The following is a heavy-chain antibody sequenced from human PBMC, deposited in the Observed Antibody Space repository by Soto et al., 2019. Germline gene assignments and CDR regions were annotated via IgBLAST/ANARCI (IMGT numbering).Heavy chain of an antibody. CDR3: AKDRGGDCPDNSCYFGADY. J-gene: IGHJ4*02. D-gene: IGHD2-2*01. CDR1: GFTFSSYV. V-gene: IGHV3-30*18. Sequence: PGGSLRLSCVGSGFTFSSYVMHWVRQSPGKGLECVAVISDTGSSHYYAASVEGRFTISRENSKNTLSLHMDRLRVEDTAVYYCAKDRGGDCPDNSCYFGADYWGQGTQVTVSS. CDR2: ISDTGSSH.